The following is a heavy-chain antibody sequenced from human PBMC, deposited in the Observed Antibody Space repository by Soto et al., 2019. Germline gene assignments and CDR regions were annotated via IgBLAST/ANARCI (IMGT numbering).Heavy chain of an antibody. CDR2: ISSSSSYI. CDR1: GFTFSSYS. CDR3: ARALSWAAAGLD. J-gene: IGHJ4*02. Sequence: EVQLVESGGGLVKPGGSLRLSCAASGFTFSSYSMNWVCQAPGKGLEWVSSISSSSSYIYYADSVKGRFTISRDNAKNPLYLQMNSLRAEDTAVYYCARALSWAAAGLDWGQGTLVTVSS. D-gene: IGHD6-13*01. V-gene: IGHV3-21*01.